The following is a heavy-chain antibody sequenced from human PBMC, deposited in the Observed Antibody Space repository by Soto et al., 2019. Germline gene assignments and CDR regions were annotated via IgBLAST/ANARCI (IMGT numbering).Heavy chain of an antibody. J-gene: IGHJ6*02. V-gene: IGHV1-46*01. D-gene: IGHD6-13*01. CDR3: ARDLGLAAAVGYYYGMDV. CDR2: INPSGGST. Sequence: ASVKVSCKASGYTFTSYYMHWVRQAPGQGLEWMGIINPSGGSTSYAQKFQGRVTMTRDTSTSTVYMELSSLRSEDTAVYYCARDLGLAAAVGYYYGMDVWGQGTTVTVS. CDR1: GYTFTSYY.